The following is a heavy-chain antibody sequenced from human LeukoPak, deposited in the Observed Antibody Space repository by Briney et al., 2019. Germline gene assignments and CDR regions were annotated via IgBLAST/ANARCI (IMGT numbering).Heavy chain of an antibody. CDR2: IYSGGST. J-gene: IGHJ3*02. CDR1: GFTVSSNY. V-gene: IGHV3-66*01. D-gene: IGHD3-10*01. Sequence: GSLRLSCSASGFTVSSNYMSWVRQAPGNWLEWVSVIYSGGSTYYADSVKGRFTISRDNSKNTLYLQMNSLRAEDTAVYYCAKDQTGGAFDAFDIWGQGTMVTVSS. CDR3: AKDQTGGAFDAFDI.